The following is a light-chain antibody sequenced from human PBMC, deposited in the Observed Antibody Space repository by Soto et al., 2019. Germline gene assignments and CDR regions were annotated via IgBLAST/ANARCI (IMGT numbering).Light chain of an antibody. V-gene: IGKV3-11*01. CDR1: LSLSSY. Sequence: EVVLTQFPATLSLSPGDRATLFCRASLSLSSYLTWYQLKPGQAPRLLFYDVSNRATGIPDRFTSSGSGTDFTLTISSLEPEDFAVYYCQQRGAWPAFGQGTRVEIK. J-gene: IGKJ1*01. CDR3: QQRGAWPA. CDR2: DVS.